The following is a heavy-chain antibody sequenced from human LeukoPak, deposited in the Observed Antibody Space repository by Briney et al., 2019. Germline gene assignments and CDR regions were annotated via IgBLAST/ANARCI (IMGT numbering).Heavy chain of an antibody. CDR3: ARATYLWDERFGELHKYYYYYYMDV. V-gene: IGHV1-69*13. D-gene: IGHD3-10*01. CDR1: GGTFSSYA. Sequence: ASVKVSCKASGGTFSSYAISWVRQAPGQGLEWMGGVIPIFGTANYAQKFQGRVTITADESTSTAYMELSSLRSEDTAVYYCARATYLWDERFGELHKYYYYYYMDVWGKGTTVTISS. J-gene: IGHJ6*03. CDR2: VIPIFGTA.